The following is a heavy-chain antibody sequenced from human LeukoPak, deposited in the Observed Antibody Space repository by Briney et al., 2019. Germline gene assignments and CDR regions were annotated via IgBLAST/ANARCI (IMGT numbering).Heavy chain of an antibody. J-gene: IGHJ4*02. CDR1: GGTFSSYA. V-gene: IGHV1-69*05. CDR3: ARDEDSSGKGTHYFDY. Sequence: SVKVSCKASGGTFSSYAISWVRQAPGRGLEWMGGIIPIFGTANYAQKFQGRVTITTDESTSTAYMELRSLRSDDTAVYYCARDEDSSGKGTHYFDYWGQGTLVTVSS. CDR2: IIPIFGTA. D-gene: IGHD6-19*01.